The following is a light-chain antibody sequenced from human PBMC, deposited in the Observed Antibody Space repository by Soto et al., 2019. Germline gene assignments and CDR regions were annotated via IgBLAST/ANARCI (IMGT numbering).Light chain of an antibody. J-gene: IGLJ3*02. CDR1: SSDIGGYNY. Sequence: QSALTQPPSASGSPGQSVTISCIGTSSDIGGYNYVSWYQQHPGKAPKLIIYEVSKRPSGVPDRFSGSKSGNTASLTVSGLQAEDEADYYCTSYAGSNNLVFAGGTKVTVL. V-gene: IGLV2-8*01. CDR2: EVS. CDR3: TSYAGSNNLV.